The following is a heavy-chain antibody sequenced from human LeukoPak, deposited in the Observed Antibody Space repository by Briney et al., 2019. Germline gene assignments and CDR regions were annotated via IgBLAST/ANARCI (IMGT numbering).Heavy chain of an antibody. Sequence: GGSLRLSCAASGFTFSSYGMHWVRQAPGKGLEWVAFIRYDGSNKYYADSVKGRFTISRDNSKNTLYLQMNSLRAEDTAVYYCAKKGGYSYGSLIYWGQGTLVTVSS. CDR3: AKKGGYSYGSLIY. V-gene: IGHV3-30*02. CDR2: IRYDGSNK. J-gene: IGHJ4*02. CDR1: GFTFSSYG. D-gene: IGHD5-18*01.